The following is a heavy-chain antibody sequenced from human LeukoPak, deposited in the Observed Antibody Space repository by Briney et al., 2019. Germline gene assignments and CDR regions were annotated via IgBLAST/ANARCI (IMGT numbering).Heavy chain of an antibody. V-gene: IGHV4-31*03. J-gene: IGHJ6*02. Sequence: SETLSLTCTVSGGPISSGGYYWSWIRQHPGKGLEWIGYIYYSGSTYYNPSLKSRVTVSVDTSKNQFSLKLSSVTAADTAVYYCAREDNGAMGREPYYYYGMDVWGQGTTVTVPS. CDR1: GGPISSGGYY. CDR3: AREDNGAMGREPYYYYGMDV. CDR2: IYYSGST. D-gene: IGHD5-18*01.